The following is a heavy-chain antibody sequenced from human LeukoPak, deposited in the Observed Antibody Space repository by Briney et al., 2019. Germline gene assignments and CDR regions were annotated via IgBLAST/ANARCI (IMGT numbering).Heavy chain of an antibody. CDR3: ARVPTDYDILTGYYNYYFDY. CDR1: GFTVSSNY. V-gene: IGHV3-66*01. J-gene: IGHJ4*02. CDR2: IYSGGST. D-gene: IGHD3-9*01. Sequence: GGSLRLSCAASGFTVSSNYMSWVRQAPGKGVEWVSVIYSGGSTYYADSVKGRFTISRDNSKNTLYLQMNSLRAEDTAVYYCARVPTDYDILTGYYNYYFDYWGQGTLVTVSS.